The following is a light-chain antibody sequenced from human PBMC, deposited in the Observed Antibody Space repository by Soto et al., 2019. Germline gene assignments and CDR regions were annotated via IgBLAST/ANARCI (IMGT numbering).Light chain of an antibody. J-gene: IGLJ1*01. CDR1: NSNLGRNY. Sequence: QSVLTQPPSVSATPGQKVTISCTGSNSNLGRNYVSWYQQLPGKAPRLIIYEDGYRFSGIPDRFSGSKSGKSATLGIAGLQAGDEGDYYCGSWDNTLRAYVFGTGTKVTVL. CDR2: EDG. CDR3: GSWDNTLRAYV. V-gene: IGLV1-51*01.